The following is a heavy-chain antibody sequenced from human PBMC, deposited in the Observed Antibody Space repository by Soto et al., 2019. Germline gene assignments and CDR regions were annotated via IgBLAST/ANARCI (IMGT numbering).Heavy chain of an antibody. V-gene: IGHV3-30*18. CDR3: AKEGPITIWYFDY. CDR2: ISYDGNVA. Sequence: QVQLVESEGGVVQPGRSLRLSCAASGFTFSNYGMHWVRQAPGKGLEWVTVISYDGNVAYYADSVKGRFTSSRDNSKNTLYLQTNSLRTGDTAVYYCAKEGPITIWYFDYWGQGTLVTVSS. CDR1: GFTFSNYG. J-gene: IGHJ4*02.